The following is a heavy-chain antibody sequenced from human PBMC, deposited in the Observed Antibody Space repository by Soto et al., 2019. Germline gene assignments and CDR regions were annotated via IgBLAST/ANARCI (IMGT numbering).Heavy chain of an antibody. Sequence: GGSLRLSCAASGSTFSSFAMSWVRQAPGKGLEWVSAISGSGGSTYYAATVNGRCTISRDNSKNTRYLQMNSLRAEDTAVYYCAKVGVLYPYRRYTWFDPWGQGFRVTVSS. V-gene: IGHV3-23*01. CDR3: AKVGVLYPYRRYTWFDP. CDR1: GSTFSSFA. D-gene: IGHD2-8*01. CDR2: ISGSGGST. J-gene: IGHJ5*02.